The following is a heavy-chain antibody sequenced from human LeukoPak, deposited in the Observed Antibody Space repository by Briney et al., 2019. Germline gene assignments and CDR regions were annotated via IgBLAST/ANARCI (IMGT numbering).Heavy chain of an antibody. D-gene: IGHD4-11*01. J-gene: IGHJ2*01. V-gene: IGHV1-18*01. CDR3: ARGSSPYNWYFDL. CDR1: GYRLRNHG. Sequence: ASVKVSCKASGYRLRNHGISWVRQAPGQGLEWVGWIAADSGDIHGYTHYAEKLQGRVSMTTDTSTDTAYMDLRSPTSDDTAVYYCARGSSPYNWYFDLWGRGTLITVSS. CDR2: IAADSGDIHGYT.